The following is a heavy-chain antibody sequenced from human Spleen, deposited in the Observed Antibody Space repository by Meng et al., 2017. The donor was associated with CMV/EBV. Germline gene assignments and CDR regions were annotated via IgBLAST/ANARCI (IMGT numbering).Heavy chain of an antibody. Sequence: FHFSSYGMHWVRQAPGKGLEWVAVIWYDGSNKYYADSVKGRFTISRDNSKNTLYLQMNSLRAEDTAVYYCAKDLDIVVVPAAGPFDLWGRGTLVTVSS. CDR3: AKDLDIVVVPAAGPFDL. V-gene: IGHV3-33*06. J-gene: IGHJ2*01. CDR1: FHFSSYG. D-gene: IGHD2-2*01. CDR2: IWYDGSNK.